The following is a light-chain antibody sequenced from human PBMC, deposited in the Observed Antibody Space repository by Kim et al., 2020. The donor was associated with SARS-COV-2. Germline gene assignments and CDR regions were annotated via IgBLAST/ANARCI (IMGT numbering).Light chain of an antibody. CDR3: QTWGTGIPYV. CDR1: GGHSSYA. V-gene: IGLV4-69*01. Sequence: QLVLTQSPSASASLGASVKLTCTLAGGHSSYAIACHQQPEKGPQYLMKFNSDANHTKGDGIPDRFSGSSSGAERYFTISSLQSEDEADYYCQTWGTGIPYVFGAGTKVTVL. J-gene: IGLJ1*01. CDR2: FNSDANH.